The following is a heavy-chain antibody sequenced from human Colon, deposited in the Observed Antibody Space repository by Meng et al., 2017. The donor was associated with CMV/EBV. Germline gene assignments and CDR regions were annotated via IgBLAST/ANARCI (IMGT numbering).Heavy chain of an antibody. V-gene: IGHV3-21*01. CDR1: GFSFNNYR. Sequence: GESLKISCVGSGFSFNNYRMTWVRLPPGKGLEWVASISSVGTYISYADSAKGRFTISRDNAKNSLYLQINGLRAEDTAIYYCARERGGNLVANRLDFDLWGRGTLVTVSS. D-gene: IGHD5-12*01. CDR2: ISSVGTYI. CDR3: ARERGGNLVANRLDFDL. J-gene: IGHJ2*01.